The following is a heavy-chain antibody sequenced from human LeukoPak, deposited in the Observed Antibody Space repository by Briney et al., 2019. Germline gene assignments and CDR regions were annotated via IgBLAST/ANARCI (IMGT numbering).Heavy chain of an antibody. CDR1: GGTFSTYT. Sequence: SVKISCKASGGTFSTYTISWVRQAPGQGLEWMGRIIPILGIANYAQKFQGRVTITADKSTSTAYMELSSLRSEDTAVYYCASGYCSGGSCYQRRYFDYWGQGTLVTVSS. CDR2: IIPILGIA. J-gene: IGHJ4*02. V-gene: IGHV1-69*02. D-gene: IGHD2-15*01. CDR3: ASGYCSGGSCYQRRYFDY.